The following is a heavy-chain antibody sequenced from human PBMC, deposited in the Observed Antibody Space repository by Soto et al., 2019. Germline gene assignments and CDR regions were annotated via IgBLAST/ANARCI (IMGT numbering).Heavy chain of an antibody. V-gene: IGHV3-23*01. CDR1: GFTFSTYA. Sequence: EVQLLESGGGLVQPGGSLRLSCAASGFTFSTYAMSWVRQAPGKGLEWVSAISGSGASTYYADSVKGRFTISRDNSKNTLYMQMNSLRTEDTAVYYCAKGSEARDYWGQGTLVTVSS. CDR3: AKGSEARDY. J-gene: IGHJ4*02. CDR2: ISGSGAST.